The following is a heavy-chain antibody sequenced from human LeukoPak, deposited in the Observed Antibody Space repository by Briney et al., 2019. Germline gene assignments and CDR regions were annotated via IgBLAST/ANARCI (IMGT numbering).Heavy chain of an antibody. D-gene: IGHD2-15*01. CDR3: ARFVGKYCSGGSCYLQYYFDY. CDR2: MYHSGST. Sequence: PSETLSLTCTVSGCSISSGYYWGWIWQPPGEGLEWIGSMYHSGSTYYNPSLKSRVTISIDTSKNQFSLSLTSVTAADTAVYYCARFVGKYCSGGSCYLQYYFDYWGQGTLVTVSS. CDR1: GCSISSGYY. J-gene: IGHJ4*02. V-gene: IGHV4-38-2*02.